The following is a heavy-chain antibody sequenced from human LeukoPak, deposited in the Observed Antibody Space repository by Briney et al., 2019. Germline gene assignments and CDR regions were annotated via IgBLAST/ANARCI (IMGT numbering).Heavy chain of an antibody. CDR2: INHSGST. CDR1: GGSFSGYY. D-gene: IGHD1-26*01. Sequence: SETLSLACAVYGGSFSGYYWSWIRQPPGKGLEWIGEINHSGSTNYNPSLTSPVTISVDTSKNKFSLKLSSVTAADTAVYYCAGELLQYFDYWGQGTLVTVSS. J-gene: IGHJ4*02. V-gene: IGHV4-34*01. CDR3: AGELLQYFDY.